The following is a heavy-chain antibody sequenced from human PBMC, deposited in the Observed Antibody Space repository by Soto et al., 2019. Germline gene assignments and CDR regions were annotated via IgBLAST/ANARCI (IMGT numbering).Heavy chain of an antibody. CDR1: GFTFSSYA. D-gene: IGHD3-10*01. CDR3: AKVSTMVRAVISPNWFDP. Sequence: GGSLRLSCAASGFTFSSYAMSWVRQAPGKGLEWVSAISGSGGSTYYADSVKGRFTISRDNSKNTLYLQMNSLRAEDTAVYYCAKVSTMVRAVISPNWFDPWGQGTLVTVSS. V-gene: IGHV3-23*01. CDR2: ISGSGGST. J-gene: IGHJ5*02.